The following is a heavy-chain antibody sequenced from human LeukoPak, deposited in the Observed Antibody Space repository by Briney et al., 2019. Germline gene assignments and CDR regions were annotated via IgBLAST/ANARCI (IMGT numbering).Heavy chain of an antibody. Sequence: PSETLSLTCAVYGGSFSGYYWSWIRQPPGKGLEWIGEINHSGSTNYTPSLKSRVTTSVDTSKNQFSLKLKSATAADTAVYYCARGPLRSGYYRPNWFDPWGQGTLVTVSS. J-gene: IGHJ5*02. V-gene: IGHV4-34*01. CDR1: GGSFSGYY. CDR2: INHSGST. D-gene: IGHD3-3*01. CDR3: ARGPLRSGYYRPNWFDP.